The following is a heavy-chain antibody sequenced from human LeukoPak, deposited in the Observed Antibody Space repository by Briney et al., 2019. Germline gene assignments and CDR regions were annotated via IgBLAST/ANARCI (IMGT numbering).Heavy chain of an antibody. J-gene: IGHJ4*02. CDR2: INPSGGST. V-gene: IGHV1-46*01. CDR1: GYTFTSYY. CDR3: ARDNPGAKIVGATGTAGFDY. D-gene: IGHD1-26*01. Sequence: GASVKVSCKASGYTFTSYYMHWVRQAPGQGLEWMGIINPSGGSTSYAQKFQGRVTMTRDMSTSTVYMELSSLRSEDTAVYYCARDNPGAKIVGATGTAGFDYWGQGTLVTVSS.